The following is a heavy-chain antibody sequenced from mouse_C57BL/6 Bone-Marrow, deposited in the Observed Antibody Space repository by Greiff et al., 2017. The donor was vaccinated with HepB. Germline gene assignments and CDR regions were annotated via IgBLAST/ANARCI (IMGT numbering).Heavy chain of an antibody. CDR2: IKSKSNNYAT. J-gene: IGHJ1*03. Sequence: VQLKESGGGLVQPKGSLKLSCAASGFSFNTYAMNWVRQAPGKGLEWVARIKSKSNNYATYYADSVKDRFTISRDDSESMLYLRMNNLKTEDTAMYYCVRRGGDLYWYFDVWGTGTTVTVSS. CDR1: GFSFNTYA. V-gene: IGHV10-1*01. CDR3: VRRGGDLYWYFDV. D-gene: IGHD3-3*01.